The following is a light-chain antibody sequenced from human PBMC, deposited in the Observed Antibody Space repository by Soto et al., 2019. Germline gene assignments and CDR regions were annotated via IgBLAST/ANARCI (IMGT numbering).Light chain of an antibody. CDR3: SSYTSSSTFVV. J-gene: IGLJ2*01. CDR2: DVS. V-gene: IGLV2-14*01. Sequence: QSALTQPASVSGSPGQSITISCTGTSSDVGGYNYVSWYQPHPGKAPKLMIYDVSNRPSWVSNRFSGSNSGNTASLTISGLQAEDEADYYCSSYTSSSTFVVFGGGTKLTVL. CDR1: SSDVGGYNY.